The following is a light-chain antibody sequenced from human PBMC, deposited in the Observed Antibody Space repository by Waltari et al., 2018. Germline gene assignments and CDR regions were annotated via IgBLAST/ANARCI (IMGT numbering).Light chain of an antibody. V-gene: IGLV1-47*01. CDR1: SSHLGTHY. Sequence: HSVLTQPPSAAGTPGQRVTISCSGSSSHLGTHYVYCYQQFPGRAPRLLIYYDNQRPEGVPSRFSVAKSGTSASLCISELRSDDEANYYCAAWDDSPSGYVCGTGTEVTVL. CDR3: AAWDDSPSGYV. CDR2: YDN. J-gene: IGLJ1*01.